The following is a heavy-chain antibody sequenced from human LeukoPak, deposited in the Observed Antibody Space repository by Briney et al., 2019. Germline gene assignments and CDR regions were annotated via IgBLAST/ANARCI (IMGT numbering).Heavy chain of an antibody. Sequence: GGSLRLSCAASGFTFDDYAMHWVRQAPGKGLEWVSLISWDGGSTYYADSVKGRFTISRDNSKNSLYLQMNSLRAEDTAVYYCAKATYDSSGYYGNYWGQGTLVTVSS. V-gene: IGHV3-43D*04. CDR1: GFTFDDYA. J-gene: IGHJ4*02. CDR2: ISWDGGST. D-gene: IGHD3-22*01. CDR3: AKATYDSSGYYGNY.